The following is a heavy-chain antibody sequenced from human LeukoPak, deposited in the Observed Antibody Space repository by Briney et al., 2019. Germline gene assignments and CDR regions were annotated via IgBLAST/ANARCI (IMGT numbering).Heavy chain of an antibody. CDR2: ISYDGSNK. CDR1: GFTFSSYA. Sequence: PGGSLRLSCAASGFTFSSYAMHWVRQAPGKGLEWVTIISYDGSNKYYADSVKGRFTISRDNSKNTLYLQMNSLRAEDTAVYYCAKDGSRGSGSWYDAFDIWGQGTMVTVSS. CDR3: AKDGSRGSGSWYDAFDI. D-gene: IGHD3-10*01. J-gene: IGHJ3*02. V-gene: IGHV3-30*04.